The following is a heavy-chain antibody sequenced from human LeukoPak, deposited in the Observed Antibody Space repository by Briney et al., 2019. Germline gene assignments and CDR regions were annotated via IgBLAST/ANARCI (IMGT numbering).Heavy chain of an antibody. V-gene: IGHV4-59*01. CDR2: IYYSGST. D-gene: IGHD2-15*01. J-gene: IGHJ4*02. Sequence: PSETLSFTCTVSGGSISSYYWSWIRQPPGKGLEWIGYIYYSGSTNYNPSLKSRVTISVDTSKNQFSLKLSSVTAADTAVYYCARGALVVVAANYFDYWGQGTLVTVSS. CDR3: ARGALVVVAANYFDY. CDR1: GGSISSYY.